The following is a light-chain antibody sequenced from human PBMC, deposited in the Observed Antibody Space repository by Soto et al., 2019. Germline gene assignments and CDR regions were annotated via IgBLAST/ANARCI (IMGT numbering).Light chain of an antibody. CDR3: HQYGSSHT. CDR1: QSVSSSY. Sequence: EIVLTQSPGTLSLSPGERATLSCRASQSVSSSYLAWYQQKPGQAPRLLIFGASSRATGIPDRFSGSGSGTDFTLTISRLEPEDFAVYYCHQYGSSHTFGQGTKLEIK. CDR2: GAS. J-gene: IGKJ2*01. V-gene: IGKV3-20*01.